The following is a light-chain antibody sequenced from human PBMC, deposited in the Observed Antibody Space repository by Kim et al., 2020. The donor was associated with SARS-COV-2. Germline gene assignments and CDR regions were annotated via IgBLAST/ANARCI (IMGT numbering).Light chain of an antibody. J-gene: IGLJ2*01. CDR3: QSYDSTNQVV. CDR1: SGSIVSGE. Sequence: KTVNPPSPRSSGSIVSGEARWYQQRPGSAPATVIYEDNRRPSGVPDRFSGSIDSSSNSASLTISGLQTEDEADYYCQSYDSTNQVVFGGGTQLTVL. CDR2: EDN. V-gene: IGLV6-57*03.